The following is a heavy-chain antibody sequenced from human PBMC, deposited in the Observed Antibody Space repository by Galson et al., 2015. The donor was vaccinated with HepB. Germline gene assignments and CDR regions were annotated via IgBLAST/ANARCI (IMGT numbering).Heavy chain of an antibody. Sequence: SVKVSCKASGGTFSSYAISWVRQAPGQGLEWMGGIIPILGIANYAQKFQGRVTITADKSTSTAYMELSSLRSEDTAVYYCARVSPGGYSYGYHGAYWGQGTLVTVSS. D-gene: IGHD5-18*01. CDR3: ARVSPGGYSYGYHGAY. CDR1: GGTFSSYA. CDR2: IIPILGIA. J-gene: IGHJ4*02. V-gene: IGHV1-69*10.